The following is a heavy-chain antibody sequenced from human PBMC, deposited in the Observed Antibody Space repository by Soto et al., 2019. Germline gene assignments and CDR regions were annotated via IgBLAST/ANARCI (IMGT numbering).Heavy chain of an antibody. V-gene: IGHV3-23*01. CDR1: GFTCSSYA. Sequence: GGSLRLSCAASGFTCSSYAMSWVRQAPGKGLEWVSAISGSGGSTYYADSVKGRFTISRDNSKNTLYLQMNSLRAEDTAVYYCARYYDSSGYPSDYYGMDVWGQGTTVTVSS. J-gene: IGHJ6*02. CDR3: ARYYDSSGYPSDYYGMDV. CDR2: ISGSGGST. D-gene: IGHD3-22*01.